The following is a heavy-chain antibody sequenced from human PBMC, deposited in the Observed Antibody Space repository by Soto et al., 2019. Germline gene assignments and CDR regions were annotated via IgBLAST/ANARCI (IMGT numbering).Heavy chain of an antibody. CDR2: ISGSGGST. J-gene: IGHJ4*02. CDR1: GFTFSSYA. D-gene: IGHD6-19*01. V-gene: IGHV3-23*01. CDR3: AKGRGGWYKDF. Sequence: EVQLLESGGGLVQPGGSLRLSCAASGFTFSSYAMSWVRQAPGKGLEWVSDISGSGGSTYYADPVKGRFTISRDNSKNTLYLEMNSLRAEDTAVYYCAKGRGGWYKDFWGQGTLVTVSS.